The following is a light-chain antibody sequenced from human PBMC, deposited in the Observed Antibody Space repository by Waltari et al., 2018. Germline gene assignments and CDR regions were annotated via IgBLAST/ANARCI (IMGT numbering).Light chain of an antibody. CDR3: QKYNSAPFT. CDR1: QGINNY. J-gene: IGKJ3*01. CDR2: AAS. V-gene: IGKV1-27*01. Sequence: DIQMTQSPSSLSASVGDRVTITCRARQGINNYLAWYQQKPGKGPNLLIYAASTLPSGVPSRFSGSGYGTDFTLTISSLQAEDVATYYCQKYNSAPFTFGPGTKVDIK.